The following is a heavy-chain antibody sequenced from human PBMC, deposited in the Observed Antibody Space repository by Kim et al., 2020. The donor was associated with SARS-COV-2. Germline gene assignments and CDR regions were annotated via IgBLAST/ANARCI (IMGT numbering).Heavy chain of an antibody. CDR1: GGSISSGSYY. J-gene: IGHJ4*02. CDR2: LYTSASA. CDR3: ARGSYYLQY. D-gene: IGHD3-22*01. Sequence: SETLSLTCTVSGGSISSGSYYWSWIRQPAGKRLEWIGRLYTSASANYNPSLKSRVTISVDTSKNQFSLNLSSVTAADTAVYYCARGSYYLQYWGQGTLVTVSS. V-gene: IGHV4-61*02.